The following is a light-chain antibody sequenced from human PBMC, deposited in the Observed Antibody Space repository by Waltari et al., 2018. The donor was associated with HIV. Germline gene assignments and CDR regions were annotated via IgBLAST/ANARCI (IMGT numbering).Light chain of an antibody. V-gene: IGLV2-14*03. CDR2: DVT. J-gene: IGLJ3*02. CDR3: TSFTSSSAWL. CDR1: SSDIGGYDY. Sequence: QSALTQPASVSGSLGQSITFSCTGTSSDIGGYDYVSWYQRHPGKAPKIIIFDVTNRPSGVSDRFSGSKSGNTASLTISGLQAEDEADYYCTSFTSSSAWLFGGGTKLTVL.